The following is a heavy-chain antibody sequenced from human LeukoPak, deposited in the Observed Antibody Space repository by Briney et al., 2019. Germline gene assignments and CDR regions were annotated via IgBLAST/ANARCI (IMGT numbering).Heavy chain of an antibody. D-gene: IGHD1-26*01. J-gene: IGHJ4*02. CDR2: ISGSGGST. CDR1: GFTFSSYS. CDR3: AKESVGATSFDY. V-gene: IGHV3-23*01. Sequence: GGSLRLSCAASGFTFSSYSMNWVRQAPGKGLEWVSAISGSGGSTYYADSVKGRFTISRDNSKNTLYLQMNSLRAEDTAVYYCAKESVGATSFDYWGQGTLVTVSS.